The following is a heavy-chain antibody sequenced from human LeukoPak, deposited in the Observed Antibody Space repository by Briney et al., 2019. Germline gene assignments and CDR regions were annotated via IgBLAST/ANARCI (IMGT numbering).Heavy chain of an antibody. V-gene: IGHV3-30*04. D-gene: IGHD5-12*01. Sequence: GGSLRLSCAASGFTLSSYAMHWVRQAPGKGLEWVAVISYDGSKKYYADSVKRRFTISRDNSKNTLYLQMNSLRAEDTAVYYCARGRLRLSNSSYIWGQGTMVTVSS. J-gene: IGHJ3*02. CDR1: GFTLSSYA. CDR3: ARGRLRLSNSSYI. CDR2: ISYDGSKK.